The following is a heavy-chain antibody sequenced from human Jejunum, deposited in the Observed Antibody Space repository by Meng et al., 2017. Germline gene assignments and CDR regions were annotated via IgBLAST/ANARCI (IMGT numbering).Heavy chain of an antibody. V-gene: IGHV3-15*01. CDR3: ATGAAAADH. Sequence: GGSLRLSCVASGFSFTDAWMSWVRQAPGKGLEWVGRIKSNSDGGTTDYAAPVKGRFTISRDDSKNTLYLQMNRLITEDTAVYFCATGAAAADHWGQGTLVTVSS. CDR1: GFSFTDAW. CDR2: IKSNSDGGTT. D-gene: IGHD6-13*01. J-gene: IGHJ4*02.